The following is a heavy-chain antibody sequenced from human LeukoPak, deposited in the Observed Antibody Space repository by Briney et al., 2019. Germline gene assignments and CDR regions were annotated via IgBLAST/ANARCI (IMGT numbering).Heavy chain of an antibody. V-gene: IGHV3-74*01. CDR3: VRGGESTWS. CDR1: GFTFSSYS. CDR2: INNDGSGT. D-gene: IGHD2-15*01. Sequence: GGSLRLSCAASGFTFSSYSMNWVRQAPGKGPVWVSRINNDGSGTTYADSVKGRFAISRDDAKNTLYLQMNSLRAEDTAVYYCVRGGESTWSWGQGTLVTVSS. J-gene: IGHJ5*02.